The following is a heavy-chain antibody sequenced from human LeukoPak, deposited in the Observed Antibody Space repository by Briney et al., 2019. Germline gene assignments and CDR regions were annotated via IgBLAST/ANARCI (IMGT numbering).Heavy chain of an antibody. V-gene: IGHV3-30*04. CDR2: ISNDERNK. Sequence: PGGSLRLSCAASGFTFTNFAMHWVRQAPGKGLEWVAVISNDERNKYYAESVKGRFTISRDNSNSMVYLQMTSLRLEDTAVYYCARPSPPGDGYNPSDQWGQGSLVIVSS. CDR3: ARPSPPGDGYNPSDQ. J-gene: IGHJ4*02. CDR1: GFTFTNFA. D-gene: IGHD5-24*01.